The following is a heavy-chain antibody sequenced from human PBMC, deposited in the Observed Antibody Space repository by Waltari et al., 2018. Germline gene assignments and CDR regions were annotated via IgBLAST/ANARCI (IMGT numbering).Heavy chain of an antibody. Sequence: QVQLVQSGAEVKKPGASVKVSCKASGYTFTGYYMHWVRQAPGQGLEWMGWINPNSGGTNYAQKFKGRVTMTRDTSISTAYMELSRLRSDDTAVYYCAKTNNYCSGGSCYSNWFDPWGQGTLVTVSS. D-gene: IGHD2-15*01. J-gene: IGHJ5*02. V-gene: IGHV1-2*02. CDR1: GYTFTGYY. CDR2: INPNSGGT. CDR3: AKTNNYCSGGSCYSNWFDP.